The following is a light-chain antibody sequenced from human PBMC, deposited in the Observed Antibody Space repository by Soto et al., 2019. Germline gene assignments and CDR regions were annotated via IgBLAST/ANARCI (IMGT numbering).Light chain of an antibody. J-gene: IGKJ1*01. CDR3: QQYNGFWT. CDR2: EAS. Sequence: DIQMTQSPSTLSASVGDRVTITCRASQSISGSLAWYQQKPGKAPKLLIYEASNLKSGVPSRFSGSGSGTEYTLTISSLQLDDSASYYCQQYNGFWTFGQGTRVEIK. V-gene: IGKV1-5*03. CDR1: QSISGS.